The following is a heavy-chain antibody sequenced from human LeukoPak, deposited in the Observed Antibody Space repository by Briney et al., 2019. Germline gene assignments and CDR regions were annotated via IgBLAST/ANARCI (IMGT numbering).Heavy chain of an antibody. CDR1: GYSISSGYY. CDR2: IYHSGSA. Sequence: SETLSLTCTVSGYSISSGYYWGWIRQPPGKGLEWIGSIYHSGSAYYNPSLKSRVTISVDTSKNQFSLKVSSVTAADTAVYYCASTITVTTDYWGQGTLVTVS. D-gene: IGHD4-17*01. CDR3: ASTITVTTDY. J-gene: IGHJ4*02. V-gene: IGHV4-38-2*02.